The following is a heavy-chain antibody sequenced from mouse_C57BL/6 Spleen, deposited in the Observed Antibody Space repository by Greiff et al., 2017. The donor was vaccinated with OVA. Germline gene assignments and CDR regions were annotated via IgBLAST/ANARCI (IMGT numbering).Heavy chain of an antibody. Sequence: QVQLQQSGPELVKPGASVKISCKASGYSFTSYYIHWVKQRPGQGLEWIGWIYPGSGNTKYNEKFKGKATLTADTSSSTAYMQLSSLTSEDSAVYYCAGADYDYDGSYAMDYWGQGTSVTVSS. V-gene: IGHV1-66*01. D-gene: IGHD2-4*01. CDR2: IYPGSGNT. CDR3: AGADYDYDGSYAMDY. CDR1: GYSFTSYY. J-gene: IGHJ4*01.